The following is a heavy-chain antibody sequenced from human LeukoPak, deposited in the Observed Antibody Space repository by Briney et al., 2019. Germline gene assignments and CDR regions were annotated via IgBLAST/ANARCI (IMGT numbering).Heavy chain of an antibody. CDR1: LDSTTSNF. V-gene: IGHV4-4*02. J-gene: IGHJ4*02. CDR3: AREILGGFNPGAY. CDR2: IHRSGSP. Sequence: SETLSLTCTVSLDSTTSNFWSWVRQPPGKGLEWIGEIHRSGSPNYNPSLQSRVTISIDRCRNQIAVELSSVTAADTAVYYCAREILGGFNPGAYWGQGTLVTVSS. D-gene: IGHD1-14*01.